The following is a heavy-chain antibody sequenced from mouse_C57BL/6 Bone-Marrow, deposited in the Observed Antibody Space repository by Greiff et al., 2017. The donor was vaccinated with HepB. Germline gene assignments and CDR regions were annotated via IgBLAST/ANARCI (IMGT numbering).Heavy chain of an antibody. CDR1: GFTFSSYA. CDR2: ISDGGSYT. CDR3: ARERGYYPYYAMDY. Sequence: DVKLQESGGGLVKPGGSLKLSCAASGFTFSSYAMSWVRQTPEKRLEWVATISDGGSYTYYPDNVKGRFTISRDNAKNNLYLQLSHLKSEDTAMYYCARERGYYPYYAMDYWGQGTTVTVSS. J-gene: IGHJ4*01. D-gene: IGHD2-3*01. V-gene: IGHV5-4*01.